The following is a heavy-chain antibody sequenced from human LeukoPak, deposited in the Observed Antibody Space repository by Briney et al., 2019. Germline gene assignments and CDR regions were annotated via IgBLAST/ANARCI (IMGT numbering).Heavy chain of an antibody. V-gene: IGHV3-23*01. CDR2: ICGSGNST. CDR3: VKDNSNWYWYFDL. D-gene: IGHD1-1*01. Sequence: TGGSLRLSCAASGFTFNNYAMIWVRQAPGKGLEWVSVICGSGNSTYYADSVKGRFTISRDNSKNTLYLQMNSLRGEDTAVYQCVKDNSNWYWYFDLWGRGTLVTVSS. CDR1: GFTFNNYA. J-gene: IGHJ2*01.